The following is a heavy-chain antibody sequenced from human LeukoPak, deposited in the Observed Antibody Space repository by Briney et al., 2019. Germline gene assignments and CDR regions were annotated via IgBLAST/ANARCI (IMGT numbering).Heavy chain of an antibody. J-gene: IGHJ4*02. Sequence: KPSETLSLTCAVYGGSFSGYYWSWIRQPPGKGLEWIGEINHSGSTNYNPSLKSRVTISVDTSKNQFPLKLSSVTAADTAVYYCARGFNRSIVVVPAAIRALDYWGQGTLVTVSS. D-gene: IGHD2-2*02. V-gene: IGHV4-34*01. CDR3: ARGFNRSIVVVPAAIRALDY. CDR2: INHSGST. CDR1: GGSFSGYY.